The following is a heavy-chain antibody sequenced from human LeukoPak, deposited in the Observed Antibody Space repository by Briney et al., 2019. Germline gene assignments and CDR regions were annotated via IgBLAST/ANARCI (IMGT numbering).Heavy chain of an antibody. CDR1: GFTFSDHY. CDR3: ARSYGSGTYPFDY. J-gene: IGHJ4*02. V-gene: IGHV3-72*01. Sequence: GGSLRLSCAASGFTFSDHYMDWVRQAPGKGLEWVGRTRKKVNSYTTEYAASVKGRFTISKDDSKNSLYPQMNSLKTEDTAVYYCARSYGSGTYPFDYWGQGTLVTVSS. CDR2: TRKKVNSYTT. D-gene: IGHD3-10*01.